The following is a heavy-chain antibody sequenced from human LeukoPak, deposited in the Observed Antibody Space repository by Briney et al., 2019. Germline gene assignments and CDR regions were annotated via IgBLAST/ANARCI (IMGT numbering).Heavy chain of an antibody. Sequence: SETLSLTCTVSGYSISSGYYWGWIRQPPGKGLEWIGSIYHSGSTYYNPSLKSRVTISVDTSKNQFSLKLSSVTAADTAVYYCARAIEAYYYDSSGYYFDYWGQGTLVTVSS. D-gene: IGHD3-22*01. J-gene: IGHJ4*02. CDR1: GYSISSGYY. CDR2: IYHSGST. V-gene: IGHV4-38-2*02. CDR3: ARAIEAYYYDSSGYYFDY.